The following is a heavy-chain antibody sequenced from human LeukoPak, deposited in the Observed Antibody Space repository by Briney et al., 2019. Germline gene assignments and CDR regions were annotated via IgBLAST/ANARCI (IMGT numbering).Heavy chain of an antibody. CDR3: ARELGDPARCDY. CDR1: GYTFTSYH. D-gene: IGHD1-26*01. J-gene: IGHJ4*02. V-gene: IGHV1-46*01. Sequence: ASVKVSCKASGYTFTSYHMHWVRQAPGQGLEWMGIINPSGGTTNYAQKFRGRVTMTRDMSTSTVYMELSSLRSEDTAVYYCARELGDPARCDYWGQGTLVTVSS. CDR2: INPSGGTT.